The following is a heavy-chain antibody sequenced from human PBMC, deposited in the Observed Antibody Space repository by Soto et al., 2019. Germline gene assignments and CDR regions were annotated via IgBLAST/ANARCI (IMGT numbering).Heavy chain of an antibody. CDR3: ARTGKHPGYSAEYFQH. CDR2: IYYSGST. Sequence: PSETLSLTCTVSGGSISSSSYYWGWIRQPPGKGLEWIGSIYYSGSTYYNPSLKSRVTISVDTSKNQFSLKLSSVTAADTAVYYCARTGKHPGYSAEYFQHWGQGTLVTVSS. CDR1: GGSISSSSYY. D-gene: IGHD2-15*01. V-gene: IGHV4-39*07. J-gene: IGHJ1*01.